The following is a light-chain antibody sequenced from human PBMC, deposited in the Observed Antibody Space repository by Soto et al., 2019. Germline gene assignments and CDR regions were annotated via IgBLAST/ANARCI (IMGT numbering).Light chain of an antibody. V-gene: IGKV3-20*01. CDR1: QSISSNY. Sequence: EIVLTQSPGTLSVSPGERATLSCRASQSISSNYLAWYQQKPGQAPSLLIYGASSRATGIPDRFSGSGSGTDFTLTISRLEPEDSAIYYCQQYGSWTSGQGTKVEIK. J-gene: IGKJ1*01. CDR3: QQYGSWT. CDR2: GAS.